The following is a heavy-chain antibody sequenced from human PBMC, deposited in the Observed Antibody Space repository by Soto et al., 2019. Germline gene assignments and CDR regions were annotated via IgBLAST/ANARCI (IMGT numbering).Heavy chain of an antibody. Sequence: GGFLRLSCAASGVTFINYAMSWIRQAPGKGLEWVSTITGTGDSTYYADSVKGRFTISRDSSKNTLYLQMSSLRPEDTATYYCAFRNYYSTSGSYFFYYFHYWGQGTLVTVSS. CDR2: ITGTGDST. D-gene: IGHD3-22*01. V-gene: IGHV3-23*01. CDR3: AFRNYYSTSGSYFFYYFHY. CDR1: GVTFINYA. J-gene: IGHJ4*02.